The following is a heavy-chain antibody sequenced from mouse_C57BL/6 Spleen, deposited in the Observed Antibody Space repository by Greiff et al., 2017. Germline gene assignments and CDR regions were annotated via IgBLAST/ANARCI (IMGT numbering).Heavy chain of an antibody. D-gene: IGHD2-12*01. CDR1: GFTFSSYT. CDR3: ARHPRELLGDY. J-gene: IGHJ2*01. V-gene: IGHV5-9*01. CDR2: ISGGGGNT. Sequence: EVNLVESGGGLVKPGGSLKLSCAASGFTFSSYTMSWVRQTPEKRLEWVATISGGGGNTYYPDSVKGRFTISRDNAKNTLYLQMSSLRSEDTALYYCARHPRELLGDYWGQGTTLTVSA.